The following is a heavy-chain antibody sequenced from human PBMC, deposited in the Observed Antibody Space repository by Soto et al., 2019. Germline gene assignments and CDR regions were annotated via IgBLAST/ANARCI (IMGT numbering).Heavy chain of an antibody. CDR2: ISGSGGST. Sequence: GGSLRLSCAASGFTFSSYAMSWVRQAPGKGLEWVSAISGSGGSTYYADSVKGRFTISRDNSKNTLYLQMNSLRAEDTAVYYCAKASLGPSWYGVRAPYGMDVWGQGTTVTVSS. J-gene: IGHJ6*02. CDR3: AKASLGPSWYGVRAPYGMDV. CDR1: GFTFSSYA. D-gene: IGHD2-2*01. V-gene: IGHV3-23*01.